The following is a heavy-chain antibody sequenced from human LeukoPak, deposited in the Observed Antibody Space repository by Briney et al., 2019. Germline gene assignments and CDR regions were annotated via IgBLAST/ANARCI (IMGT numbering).Heavy chain of an antibody. CDR1: GFTFSSYG. J-gene: IGHJ5*02. CDR3: ARISVAYCGGDCYSGFDP. D-gene: IGHD2-21*02. CDR2: IWYDGSNK. Sequence: GGSLRLSCVASGFTFSSYGMHWVRQAPGKGLEWVAVIWYDGSNKYYADSVKGRFTISREHYKNTLYLQMNSLRAEDTAVYYCARISVAYCGGDCYSGFDPWGQGTLVTVSS. V-gene: IGHV3-33*01.